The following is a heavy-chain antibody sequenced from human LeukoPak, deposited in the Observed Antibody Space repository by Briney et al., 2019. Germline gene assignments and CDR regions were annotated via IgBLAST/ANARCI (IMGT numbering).Heavy chain of an antibody. CDR1: GFTFSSYA. CDR3: AGGVWGSYRVRDLDY. Sequence: PGGSLRLSCAASGFTFSSYAMHWFRQAPGKGLEWVAVISYDGSNKYYADSVKGRFTISRDNSKNTLYLQMNSLRAEDTAVYYCAGGVWGSYRVRDLDYWGQGTLVTVSS. J-gene: IGHJ4*02. D-gene: IGHD3-16*02. V-gene: IGHV3-30-3*01. CDR2: ISYDGSNK.